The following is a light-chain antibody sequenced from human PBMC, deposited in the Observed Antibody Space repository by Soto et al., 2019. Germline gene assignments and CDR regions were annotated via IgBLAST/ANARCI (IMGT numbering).Light chain of an antibody. CDR1: SSDIGTYDY. CDR2: EVS. CDR3: TSYTGDDFAVV. J-gene: IGLJ1*01. V-gene: IGLV2-8*01. Sequence: QSVLTQPPSASGSLGQSVTISCTGTSSDIGTYDYVSWYQQHPGRAPKLIIFEVSKRPLGVPDRFSGSKSGNTASLIVSGLQPDGDAEYHCTSYTGDDFAVVFGTGTKVTV.